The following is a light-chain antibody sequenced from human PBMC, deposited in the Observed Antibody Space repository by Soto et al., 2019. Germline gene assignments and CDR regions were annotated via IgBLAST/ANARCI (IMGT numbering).Light chain of an antibody. V-gene: IGKV3-11*01. CDR1: QSANSY. Sequence: EIVLTQSPATLSLSPGERATLSCRASQSANSYVAWYQQKPGQAPRLLIHDASYRATGIPPRFSGSGSGTDFTLTISSLEPEDFAVYYCQHRYGFTFGPGTKVDI. CDR2: DAS. J-gene: IGKJ3*01. CDR3: QHRYGFT.